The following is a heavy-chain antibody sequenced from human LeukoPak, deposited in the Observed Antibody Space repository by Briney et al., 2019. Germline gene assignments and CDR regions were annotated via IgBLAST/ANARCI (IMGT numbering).Heavy chain of an antibody. Sequence: GGSLRRYCSGSGFTGSNFWMRWVRQAQGHGREWVANTNQDGSDKYSVDSVRGRFTIARDNAKNSLYLQMNNLRAEDTAVYYCARDKGTVTPRGYYYYMDVWGRGTTVTVSS. CDR2: TNQDGSDK. CDR3: ARDKGTVTPRGYYYYMDV. J-gene: IGHJ6*03. V-gene: IGHV3-7*01. D-gene: IGHD4-11*01. CDR1: GFTGSNFW.